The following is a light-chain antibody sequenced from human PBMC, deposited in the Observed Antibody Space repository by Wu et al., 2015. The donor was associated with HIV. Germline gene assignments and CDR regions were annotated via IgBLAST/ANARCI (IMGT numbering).Light chain of an antibody. CDR2: DSS. J-gene: IGKJ4*01. V-gene: IGKV3D-15*01. CDR1: QRIGNN. Sequence: EIVMTQSPATLSVSPGERVTFNCRASQRIGNNLAWYKQIPGQAPRLLIYDSSKRATGTPARFSGSGSRTEFTLAISSLQSEDFAVYFCHQYDNWPLTFGGGTKVEIK. CDR3: HQYDNWPLT.